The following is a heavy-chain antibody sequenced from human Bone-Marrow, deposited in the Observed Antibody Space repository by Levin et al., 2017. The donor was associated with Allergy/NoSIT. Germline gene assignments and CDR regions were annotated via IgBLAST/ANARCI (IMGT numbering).Heavy chain of an antibody. Sequence: LRLSCAASGFSFTNAWMSWIRQPPGKALEWLAHIYSNEEKSYSTSLKSRLTISQDTSNSQVILTMTNMDPVDTATYFCARVRGRYDILTFDYWGQGILVTVSS. V-gene: IGHV2-26*01. CDR1: GFSFTNAWM. J-gene: IGHJ4*02. D-gene: IGHD3-9*01. CDR2: IYSNEEK. CDR3: ARVRGRYDILTFDY.